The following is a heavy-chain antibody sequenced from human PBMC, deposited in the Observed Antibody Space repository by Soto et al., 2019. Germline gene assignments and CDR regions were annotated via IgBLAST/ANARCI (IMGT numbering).Heavy chain of an antibody. J-gene: IGHJ4*02. CDR3: ARDSTTMVRGVLQY. D-gene: IGHD3-10*01. CDR1: GFTFSSYA. Sequence: QVQLVESGGGVVQPGRSLRLSCAASGFTFSSYAMHWVRRAPGKGLEWVAVISYDGSNKYYADSVKGRFTISRDNSKNTLYLQMNSLRAEDTAVYYCARDSTTMVRGVLQYWGQGTLVTVSS. CDR2: ISYDGSNK. V-gene: IGHV3-30-3*01.